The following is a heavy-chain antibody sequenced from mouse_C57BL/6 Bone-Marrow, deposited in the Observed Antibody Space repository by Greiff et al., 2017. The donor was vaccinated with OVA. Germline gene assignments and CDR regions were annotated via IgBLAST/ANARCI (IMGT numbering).Heavy chain of an antibody. J-gene: IGHJ3*01. CDR3: VRHDDSGFAY. CDR2: IRSKSNNYAT. Sequence: EVQRVESGGGLVQPKGSLKLSCAASGFSFNTYAMNWVRQAPGKGLEWVARIRSKSNNYATYYADSVKDRFTISRDDSESMIYLQMNDLKTEDTAMYYCVRHDDSGFAYWGQGTLVTVSA. D-gene: IGHD2-4*01. CDR1: GFSFNTYA. V-gene: IGHV10-1*01.